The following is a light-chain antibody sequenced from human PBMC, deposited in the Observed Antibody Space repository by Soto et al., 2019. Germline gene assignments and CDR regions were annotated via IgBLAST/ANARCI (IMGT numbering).Light chain of an antibody. CDR3: SSYKSSSTLYV. V-gene: IGLV2-14*01. CDR1: SSDIGGYNY. J-gene: IGLJ1*01. CDR2: EVS. Sequence: QSALTQPASVSGSPGQSITISCTGTSSDIGGYNYVSWYQQHPGKAPKLMIYEVSNRPSGISNRFSGSKSGNTASLTISGLQAEDEADYYCSSYKSSSTLYVLGTGT.